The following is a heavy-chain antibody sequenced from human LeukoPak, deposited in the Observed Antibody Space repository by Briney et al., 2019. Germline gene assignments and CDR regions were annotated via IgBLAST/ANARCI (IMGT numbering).Heavy chain of an antibody. CDR1: GFTFANFA. J-gene: IGHJ4*02. V-gene: IGHV3-23*01. CDR2: ISDRGGIK. Sequence: GGSLRLSCAASGFTFANFAMSWVRQAPGKGLEWVSDISDRGGIKDYADSVKGRFTISRDNSNNTLYLQMNSLRAEDTAVYFCAKKQTTTVTTLDYWGQGTLVTVSS. CDR3: AKKQTTTVTTLDY. D-gene: IGHD4-17*01.